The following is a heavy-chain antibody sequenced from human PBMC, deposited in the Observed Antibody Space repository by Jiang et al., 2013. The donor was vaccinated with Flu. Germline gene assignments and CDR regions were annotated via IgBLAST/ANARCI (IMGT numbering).Heavy chain of an antibody. J-gene: IGHJ6*02. Sequence: VQLVESGTEVKKPGASVKVSCKASGYTFSGYFLHWVRQAPGQGLEWMGWINPKTGDTKFARKVQGRVTMTRDTSISTTYMEMTRLTSDDTAVYYCARGAFLFGSGWYDGGLDVWGQGTTVSVSS. CDR1: GYTFSGYF. CDR2: INPKTGDT. CDR3: ARGAFLFGSGWYDGGLDV. V-gene: IGHV1-2*02. D-gene: IGHD6-19*01.